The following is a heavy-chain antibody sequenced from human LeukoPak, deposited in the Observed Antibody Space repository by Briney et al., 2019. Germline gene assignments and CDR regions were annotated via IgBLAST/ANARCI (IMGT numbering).Heavy chain of an antibody. CDR3: AKAPFGYYMDV. CDR1: GFTFSSYG. Sequence: GGTLRLSCTASGFTFSSYGMSWVRQAPGKGLEWVSAISGSGGSTYYADSVKGRFTISRDNSKNTLYLQMNSLRAEDTAVYYCAKAPFGYYMDVWGKGTTVTISS. J-gene: IGHJ6*03. CDR2: ISGSGGST. V-gene: IGHV3-23*01. D-gene: IGHD3-16*01.